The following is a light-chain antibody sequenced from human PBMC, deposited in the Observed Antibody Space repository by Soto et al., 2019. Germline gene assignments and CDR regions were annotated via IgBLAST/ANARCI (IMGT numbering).Light chain of an antibody. CDR3: QHYEIFPIS. V-gene: IGKV1-33*01. CDR1: HDIRMY. CDR2: DAS. J-gene: IGKJ5*01. Sequence: DIQMTQSPSYLSASVGDRVTITCQASHDIRMYLNWYQQKPGKAPKLMIYDASNMEAGVPSRFTGSGSGTDFTFTISSPQPEDIATYYCQHYEIFPISFGQGTRLAIK.